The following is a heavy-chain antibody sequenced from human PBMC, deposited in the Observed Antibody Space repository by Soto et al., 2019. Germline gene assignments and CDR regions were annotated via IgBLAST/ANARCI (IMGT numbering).Heavy chain of an antibody. Sequence: GESLKISCKGSGYSFTSYWISWVRQMPGKGLEWMGRIDPSDSYTNYSPSFQGHVTISADKPISTAYLQWSSLKASDNDMYYCPRLGYCSSTSCLLPWGQGTLVTVSS. CDR1: GYSFTSYW. D-gene: IGHD2-2*01. CDR2: IDPSDSYT. CDR3: PRLGYCSSTSCLLP. V-gene: IGHV5-10-1*01. J-gene: IGHJ5*02.